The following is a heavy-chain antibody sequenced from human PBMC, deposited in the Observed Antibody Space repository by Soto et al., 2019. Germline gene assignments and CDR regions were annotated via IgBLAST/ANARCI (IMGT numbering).Heavy chain of an antibody. CDR1: GGTFSSYA. D-gene: IGHD6-13*01. V-gene: IGHV1-69*06. CDR2: IIPIFGTA. J-gene: IGHJ4*02. Sequence: GASVKVSCKASGGTFSSYAISWVRQAPGQGLEWMGGIIPIFGTANYAQKFQGRVTITADKSTNTACMELSSLRSEDTAVYYCASEYSSSWYGFWGQGTLVTVSS. CDR3: ASEYSSSWYGF.